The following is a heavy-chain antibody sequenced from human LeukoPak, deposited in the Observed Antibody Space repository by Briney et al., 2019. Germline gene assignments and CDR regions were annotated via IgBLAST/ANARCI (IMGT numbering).Heavy chain of an antibody. CDR3: ARLDYGSGSPTNYYYYYGMDV. D-gene: IGHD3-10*01. J-gene: IGHJ6*02. CDR1: GFTFSSYA. Sequence: TGGSLRLSCAASGFTFSSYAMSWVRQAPGMGLEWVSAVSSTGFTTYYADSVKGRFTVSRDNSKNTLYLRMNSLRAEDTAVYYCARLDYGSGSPTNYYYYYGMDVWGQGTTVTVSS. V-gene: IGHV3-23*01. CDR2: VSSTGFTT.